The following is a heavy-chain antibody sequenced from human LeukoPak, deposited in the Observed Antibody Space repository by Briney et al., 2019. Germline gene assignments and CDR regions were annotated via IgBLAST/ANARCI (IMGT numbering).Heavy chain of an antibody. J-gene: IGHJ4*02. CDR1: GFTFSSYG. CDR2: ISYDGSIK. Sequence: PGGFLRLSCAASGFTFSSYGMHWVRQAPGKGLEWVAFISYDGSIKYYADSVKGRFTISRDDSKNTLYLQMSGLRAEDTAVYYCARDLNGGLDYWGQGTLVTVSS. CDR3: ARDLNGGLDY. V-gene: IGHV3-30*12. D-gene: IGHD4-23*01.